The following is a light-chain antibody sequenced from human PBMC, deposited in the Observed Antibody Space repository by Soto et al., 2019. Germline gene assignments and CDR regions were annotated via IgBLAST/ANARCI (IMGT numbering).Light chain of an antibody. CDR3: SSFTSSTTYV. CDR2: NVN. V-gene: IGLV2-14*01. Sequence: QSVLTQPASVSGSPGQSITISCTGTTSDVGGYNYVSWYQQHPGEVPKLIIFNVNNRPSGVSNRFSGSKSGNTASLTISGLQAEDKADYYCSSFTSSTTYVFGTGTKLTVL. CDR1: TSDVGGYNY. J-gene: IGLJ1*01.